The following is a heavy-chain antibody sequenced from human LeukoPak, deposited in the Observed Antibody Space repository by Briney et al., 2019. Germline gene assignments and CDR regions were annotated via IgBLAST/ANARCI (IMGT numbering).Heavy chain of an antibody. CDR1: GGSISSYY. D-gene: IGHD3-16*01. CDR3: ATLRGAYHGFDN. CDR2: IYYSGST. V-gene: IGHV4-59*08. J-gene: IGHJ4*02. Sequence: PSETLSLTCTVSGGSISSYYWSWIRQPPGKGLEWIGYIYYSGSTNYNPSLKSRVTISVDTSKTQFSLKLSSVTAADTAIYYCATLRGAYHGFDNWGQGTLVTVSS.